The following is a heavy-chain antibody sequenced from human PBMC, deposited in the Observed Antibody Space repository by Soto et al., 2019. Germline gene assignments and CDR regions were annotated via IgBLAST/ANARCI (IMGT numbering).Heavy chain of an antibody. J-gene: IGHJ5*02. V-gene: IGHV5-51*01. D-gene: IGHD6-13*01. CDR1: GYSFTNYW. Sequence: PGESLKISCQGSGYSFTNYWVGWVRQIPGRGLEWMGIIHPGDSDTRYSPFFQGQVTISADKSISTAYLKWSSLKASDTSMYYCARHNRYSSTWFEGWFDPWGQGTLVTVSS. CDR2: IHPGDSDT. CDR3: ARHNRYSSTWFEGWFDP.